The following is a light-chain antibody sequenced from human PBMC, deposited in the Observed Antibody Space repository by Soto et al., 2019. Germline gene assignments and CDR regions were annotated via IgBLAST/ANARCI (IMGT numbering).Light chain of an antibody. CDR2: EVS. V-gene: IGLV2-8*01. Sequence: QSALPPPPSASGAPGQSVTIPCIGTSSDVGGYNYVSWYQRHPGKAPKLMIYEVSKRPSGVPVRFSGSKSGNTASLTVSGVQAEYEAGYYCSSYAASNNLGVFGGGAKLTVL. CDR3: SSYAASNNLGV. J-gene: IGLJ2*01. CDR1: SSDVGGYNY.